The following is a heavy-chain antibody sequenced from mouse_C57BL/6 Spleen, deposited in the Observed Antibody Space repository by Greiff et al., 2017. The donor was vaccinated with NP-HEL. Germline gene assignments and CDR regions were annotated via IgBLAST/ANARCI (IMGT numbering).Heavy chain of an antibody. CDR3: AREGGMGITTRYFDV. J-gene: IGHJ1*03. Sequence: EVQLQQSGPGLVKPSQSLSLTCSVTGYSITSGYYWNWIRQFPGNKLEWMGYISYDGSNNYNPSLKNRISITRDTSKNQFFLKLNSVTTEDTATYDCAREGGMGITTRYFDVWGTGTTVTVSS. CDR1: GYSITSGYY. CDR2: ISYDGSN. D-gene: IGHD1-1*01. V-gene: IGHV3-6*01.